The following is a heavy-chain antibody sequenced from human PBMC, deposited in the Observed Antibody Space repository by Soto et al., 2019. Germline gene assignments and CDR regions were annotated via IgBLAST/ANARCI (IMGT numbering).Heavy chain of an antibody. J-gene: IGHJ4*02. CDR2: IYYTGRT. V-gene: IGHV4-61*01. Sequence: QVQLQESGPGLVKPSETLSLTCMVSGGSVSSGSYYWSWIRQPPGKGLEWIGFIYYTGRTSYNPSLKSRVTISVDTSNNQFSLKLSSVTAADTAVYFCATMSSSGYPLDYWGRGTLVTVSS. D-gene: IGHD3-22*01. CDR3: ATMSSSGYPLDY. CDR1: GGSVSSGSYY.